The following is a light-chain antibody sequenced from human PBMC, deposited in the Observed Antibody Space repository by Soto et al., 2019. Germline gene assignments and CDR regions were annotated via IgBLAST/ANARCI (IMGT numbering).Light chain of an antibody. CDR3: QQSYSTPPWA. Sequence: DIQMTQSPSSLSASVGDRVTITCRASQSISSYLNWYQQKPGKAPKLLIYAASGLQSGVPSRFSGSGSGTEFTLTISSLQPEDFATYYCQQSYSTPPWAFGQGTKVEIK. CDR2: AAS. V-gene: IGKV1-39*01. J-gene: IGKJ1*01. CDR1: QSISSY.